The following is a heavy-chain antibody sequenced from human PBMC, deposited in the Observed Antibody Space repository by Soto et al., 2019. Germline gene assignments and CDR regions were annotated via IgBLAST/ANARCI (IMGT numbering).Heavy chain of an antibody. V-gene: IGHV3-23*01. CDR1: GFTFSDYV. CDR3: ARDRSTDFGLDV. Sequence: EVQLLESGGDLVQPGGSLRLSCVASGFTFSDYVMSWVRQVPGKGLEWVSSISDGGERTDYRDSVRGRFTISRDNARFTLHLQMTSQRVDYTAIYFDARDRSTDFGLDVWGPGTTVTVSS. J-gene: IGHJ6*02. D-gene: IGHD3-3*01. CDR2: ISDGGERT.